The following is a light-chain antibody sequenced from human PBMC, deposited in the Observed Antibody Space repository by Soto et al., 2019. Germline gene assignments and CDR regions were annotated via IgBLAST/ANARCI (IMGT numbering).Light chain of an antibody. CDR3: SSYKITSPFVV. CDR1: TSDVGDYDY. CDR2: DVN. J-gene: IGLJ2*01. Sequence: QSALTQPASVSGSPGQSITISCTGATSDVGDYDYVSWYQHHPGRAPKLIIYDVNDRPSGVSNRFSGSKSVNTASLTISGLQAEDEADYYCSSYKITSPFVVFGGGTKPTVL. V-gene: IGLV2-14*03.